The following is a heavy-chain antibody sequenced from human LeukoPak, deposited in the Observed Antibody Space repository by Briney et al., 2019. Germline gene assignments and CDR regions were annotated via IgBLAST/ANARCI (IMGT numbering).Heavy chain of an antibody. Sequence: GSLRLSCAASGFTVSSNYMSWVRQAPGKGLEWVSVIYSGGSTYYADSVKGRFTISRDNSRNTLYLQMNTLRAEDTAVYFCAKSPVSSCRGSFCYPFDYWGQGNLVTVSS. V-gene: IGHV3-53*01. D-gene: IGHD2-15*01. CDR3: AKSPVSSCRGSFCYPFDY. CDR1: GFTVSSNY. J-gene: IGHJ4*02. CDR2: IYSGGST.